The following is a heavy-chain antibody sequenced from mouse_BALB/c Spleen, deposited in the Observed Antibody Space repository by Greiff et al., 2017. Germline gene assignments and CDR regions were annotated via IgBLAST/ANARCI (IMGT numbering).Heavy chain of an antibody. CDR1: GFTFSSYG. CDR3: ARMAYYGNSFDY. D-gene: IGHD2-10*01. V-gene: IGHV5-6*01. J-gene: IGHJ2*01. Sequence: EVQVVESGGDLVKPGGSLKLSCAASGFTFSSYGMSWVRQTPDKRLEWVATISSGGSYTYYPDSVKGRFTISRDNAKNTLYLQMSSLKSEDTAMYYCARMAYYGNSFDYWGQGTTLTVSS. CDR2: ISSGGSYT.